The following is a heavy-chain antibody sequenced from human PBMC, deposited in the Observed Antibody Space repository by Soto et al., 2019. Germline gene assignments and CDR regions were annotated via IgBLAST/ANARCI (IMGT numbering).Heavy chain of an antibody. CDR3: ARGITIFGVVIGGSWFDP. D-gene: IGHD3-3*01. Sequence: PSETLSLTCSVSGGSISSGGYYWSWIRQYPGKGLEWIGYIYYSGSTYYNPSLKSRVTISVDTSKKQFSLKLSSVTAADTAVYYCARGITIFGVVIGGSWFDPWGQGTLVTVSS. CDR1: GGSISSGGYY. J-gene: IGHJ5*02. CDR2: IYYSGST. V-gene: IGHV4-31*03.